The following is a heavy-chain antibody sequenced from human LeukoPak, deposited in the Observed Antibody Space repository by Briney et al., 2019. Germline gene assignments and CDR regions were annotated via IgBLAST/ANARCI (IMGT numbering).Heavy chain of an antibody. Sequence: SETLSLTCAVCGGSFSGYYWSWIRQPPGKGLEWIGEINHSGSTNYNPSLKSRVIISVDTSKNQFSLKLSSVTAADTAVYYCARGEEVFYDSSGYYALWGQGTLVTVSS. V-gene: IGHV4-34*01. CDR2: INHSGST. CDR1: GGSFSGYY. CDR3: ARGEEVFYDSSGYYAL. D-gene: IGHD3-22*01. J-gene: IGHJ4*02.